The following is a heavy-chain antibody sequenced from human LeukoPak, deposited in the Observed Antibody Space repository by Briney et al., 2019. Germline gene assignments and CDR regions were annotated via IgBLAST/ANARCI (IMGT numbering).Heavy chain of an antibody. V-gene: IGHV3-33*01. D-gene: IGHD2-21*02. CDR2: IWYDGSNK. CDR1: GFTFGSYG. Sequence: PGGSLRLSCAASGFTFGSYGMHWVRQAPGKGLVWVAVIWYDGSNKYYADSVKGRFTISRDNSKNTLYLQMNSLRAEDTAVYYCARDGVAYCGGDCYPHDYWGQGTLVTVSS. J-gene: IGHJ4*02. CDR3: ARDGVAYCGGDCYPHDY.